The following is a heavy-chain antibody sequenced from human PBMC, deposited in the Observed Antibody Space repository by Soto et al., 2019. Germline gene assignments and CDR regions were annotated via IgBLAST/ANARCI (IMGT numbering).Heavy chain of an antibody. CDR3: AKDVIPYYYDSSGYRGPGLDY. Sequence: QVQLVESGGGVVQPGRSLRLSCAASGFTFSSYGMHWVRQAPGKGLEWVAVISYDGSNKYYADSVKGRFTISRDNSKNTLYLQMNSLRAEDTAVYYCAKDVIPYYYDSSGYRGPGLDYWGQGTLVTVSS. D-gene: IGHD3-22*01. J-gene: IGHJ4*02. V-gene: IGHV3-30*18. CDR1: GFTFSSYG. CDR2: ISYDGSNK.